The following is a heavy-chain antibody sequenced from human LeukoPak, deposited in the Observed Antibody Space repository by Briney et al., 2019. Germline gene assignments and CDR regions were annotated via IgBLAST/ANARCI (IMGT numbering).Heavy chain of an antibody. CDR1: GFTFSSYT. J-gene: IGHJ1*01. V-gene: IGHV3-30*04. CDR3: ARGGPMSTGYAEYFQH. CDR2: ISNDGRIK. Sequence: GGSLRLSCAASGFTFSSYTLHWVRQAPGKGLEWVALISNDGRIKYYADSVKGRFTISRDNSQNTLSLQTNSLTTDDTAVYYCARGGPMSTGYAEYFQHWGRGTLVTVSS. D-gene: IGHD4-17*01.